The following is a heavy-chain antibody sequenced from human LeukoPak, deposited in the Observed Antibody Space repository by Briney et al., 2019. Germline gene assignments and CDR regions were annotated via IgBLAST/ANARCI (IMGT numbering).Heavy chain of an antibody. CDR2: ISGSSTTI. CDR1: GFTFSDYY. CDR3: ARGPYASRTYGRRGWVHYMDV. V-gene: IGHV3-11*04. Sequence: PGGSLRLSCAASGFTFSDYYMSWIRQAPGKGLEWVSYISGSSTTIYYADSVEGRFTISRDNAKNSLYLQMNSLRAEDTAVYYCARGPYASRTYGRRGWVHYMDVWGKGTTVTISS. D-gene: IGHD3-10*01. J-gene: IGHJ6*03.